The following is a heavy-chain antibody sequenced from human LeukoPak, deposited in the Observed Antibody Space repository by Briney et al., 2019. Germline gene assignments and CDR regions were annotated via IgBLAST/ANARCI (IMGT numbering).Heavy chain of an antibody. CDR2: INPNSGGT. CDR1: GYTFTGYY. CDR3: ARNNFGYSGYDAYNWFDP. V-gene: IGHV1-2*02. D-gene: IGHD5-12*01. J-gene: IGHJ5*02. Sequence: ASVKVSCKASGYTFTGYYMHWVRQAPGQGLEWMGWINPNSGGTNYAQKLQGRVTMTTDTSTSTAYMELRSLRSDDTAVYYCARNNFGYSGYDAYNWFDPWGQGTLVTVSS.